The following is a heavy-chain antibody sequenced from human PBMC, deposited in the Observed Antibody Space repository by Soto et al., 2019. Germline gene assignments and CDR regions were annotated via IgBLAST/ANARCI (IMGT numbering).Heavy chain of an antibody. CDR3: ARDPFYGGFDY. CDR2: MTPDSGDT. J-gene: IGHJ4*02. D-gene: IGHD3-10*01. CDR1: GHTLASYD. Sequence: QVQLVQSGAEVRKPGASVKVSCKASGHTLASYDINWVRQATGQGLEWMGWMTPDSGDTGYAQKFQGRVTMTWDTSITTAYMELSSLRSDDTAVYYCARDPFYGGFDYWGQGTLVTVSS. V-gene: IGHV1-8*01.